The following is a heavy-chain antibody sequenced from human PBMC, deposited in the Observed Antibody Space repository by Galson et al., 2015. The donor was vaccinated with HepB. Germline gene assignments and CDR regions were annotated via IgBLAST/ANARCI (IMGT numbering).Heavy chain of an antibody. CDR3: ARADIPIDY. Sequence: SLRLSCAASGFTFSSYWMNWVRQAPGKGLEWVASIKQDGSENYYVDSVKGRFTISRDNAKNSLYLQMNSLRAEDTAVYYCARADIPIDYWGQGTLVTVSS. D-gene: IGHD3-9*01. J-gene: IGHJ4*02. CDR2: IKQDGSEN. CDR1: GFTFSSYW. V-gene: IGHV3-7*03.